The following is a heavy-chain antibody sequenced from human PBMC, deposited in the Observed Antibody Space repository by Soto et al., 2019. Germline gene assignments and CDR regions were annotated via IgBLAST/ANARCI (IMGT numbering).Heavy chain of an antibody. V-gene: IGHV1-18*04. CDR1: GYTFTTYG. Sequence: QVQLVQSGAEVKKPGASVKVSCKASGYTFTTYGITWVRQAPGQGLEWMGWISAYSGNTNYAQILQGRLTVTTDTYTNTSYMDLRSLRSDDTAVYYCARLVKAGDYGDYGRYYFDYWGHGTLVTVSS. D-gene: IGHD4-17*01. CDR3: ARLVKAGDYGDYGRYYFDY. J-gene: IGHJ4*01. CDR2: ISAYSGNT.